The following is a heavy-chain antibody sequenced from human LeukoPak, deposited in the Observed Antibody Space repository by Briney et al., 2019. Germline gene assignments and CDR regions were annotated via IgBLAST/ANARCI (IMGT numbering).Heavy chain of an antibody. V-gene: IGHV3-30*18. CDR3: AKDLGTAMVTGFRLNYSKYYYYYGMDV. CDR1: GFTFSSYG. Sequence: GRSLRLSCAASGFTFSSYGMHWVRQAPGKGLEWVAVISYDGSNKYYADSVKGRFTISRDNSKNTLYLQMNSLRAEDTAVYYCAKDLGTAMVTGFRLNYSKYYYYYGMDVWGQGTTVTVSS. D-gene: IGHD5-18*01. CDR2: ISYDGSNK. J-gene: IGHJ6*02.